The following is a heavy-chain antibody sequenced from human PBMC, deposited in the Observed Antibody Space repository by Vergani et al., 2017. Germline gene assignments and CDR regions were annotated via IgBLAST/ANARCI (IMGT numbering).Heavy chain of an antibody. CDR3: ARHGAVTPSYFDY. CDR1: GYSFTSYW. CDR2: IDPSDSYT. Sequence: EVQLVQSGAEVKKPGESLRISCKGSGYSFTSYWISWVRQMPGKCLEWMGRIDPSDSYTNYSPSFQGHVTISADKSISTAYLQWSSLKAPDTAMYYCARHGAVTPSYFDYWGQGTLVTVSS. J-gene: IGHJ4*02. V-gene: IGHV5-10-1*03. D-gene: IGHD4-23*01.